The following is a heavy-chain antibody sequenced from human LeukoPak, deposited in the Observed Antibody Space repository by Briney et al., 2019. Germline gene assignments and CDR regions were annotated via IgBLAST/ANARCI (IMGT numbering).Heavy chain of an antibody. CDR1: GGTFSSYA. CDR2: IIPIFGTA. Sequence: SVKVSCKASGGTFSSYAISWVRQAPGQGLEWMGRIIPIFGTANYAQKFQGRVTITADKSTSTAYMELSSLRSDDTAVYYCARGGGWFGELLEYYYYMDVWGKGTTVTISS. J-gene: IGHJ6*03. CDR3: ARGGGWFGELLEYYYYMDV. V-gene: IGHV1-69*06. D-gene: IGHD3-10*01.